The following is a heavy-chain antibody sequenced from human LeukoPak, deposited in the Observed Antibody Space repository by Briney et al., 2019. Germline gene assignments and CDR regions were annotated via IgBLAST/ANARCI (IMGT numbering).Heavy chain of an antibody. D-gene: IGHD5-24*01. CDR1: GGSISSGGYY. Sequence: SETLSLTCTVSGGSISSGGYYWTWIRQHPGKGLEWIGYIYYSGSTHYNPSLKSRLTISVDTSKNQFSLKLTSVTAADTAVYYCARVERWLQFHWFDPWGQGTLVTVSS. V-gene: IGHV4-31*03. CDR2: IYYSGST. J-gene: IGHJ5*02. CDR3: ARVERWLQFHWFDP.